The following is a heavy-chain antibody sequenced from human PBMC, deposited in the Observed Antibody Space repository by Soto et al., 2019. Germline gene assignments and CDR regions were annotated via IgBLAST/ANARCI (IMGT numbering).Heavy chain of an antibody. Sequence: QQQLQESGPGLVKPSETLSLTCTVSGDSISSNNYYWGWIRQPPEKGLEWIGSVYSSGSTFYNPSLNSRVTISVDTSENQFSLKLSSVTAADTAVYYCARPGGTHRHDAYDIWGQGTMVIVSS. CDR1: GDSISSNNYY. CDR3: ARPGGTHRHDAYDI. CDR2: VYSSGST. V-gene: IGHV4-39*01. J-gene: IGHJ3*02. D-gene: IGHD2-15*01.